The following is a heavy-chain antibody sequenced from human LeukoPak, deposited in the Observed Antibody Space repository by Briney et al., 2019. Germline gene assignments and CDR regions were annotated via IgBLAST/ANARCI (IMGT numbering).Heavy chain of an antibody. Sequence: PGRSLRLSCAASGFTFSSYGMHWVRQAPGKGLEWVAVISYDGSNKYYADSVKGRFTISRDNSKNTLYLQMNSLRAEDTAVYYCAKSYGDYVYYYYYGMDVWGQGTTVTVFS. V-gene: IGHV3-30*18. CDR1: GFTFSSYG. CDR3: AKSYGDYVYYYYYGMDV. CDR2: ISYDGSNK. D-gene: IGHD4-17*01. J-gene: IGHJ6*02.